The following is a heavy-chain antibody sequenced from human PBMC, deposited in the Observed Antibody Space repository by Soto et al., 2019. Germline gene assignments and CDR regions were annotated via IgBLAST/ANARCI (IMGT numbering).Heavy chain of an antibody. CDR1: GGSLSSGAYY. CDR2: ILYSGTT. J-gene: IGHJ4*02. V-gene: IGHV4-30-4*01. CDR3: ARNGAGAY. D-gene: IGHD3-10*01. Sequence: QVQLQESGPGLVKPSQTLSLTCTVSGGSLSSGAYYWSWIRPPPGKGLEWIGYILYSGTTNYNPTLESRLTISVDTSKNHFSPKLNSVTAADSAVYYCARNGAGAYLGLGTLATVSS.